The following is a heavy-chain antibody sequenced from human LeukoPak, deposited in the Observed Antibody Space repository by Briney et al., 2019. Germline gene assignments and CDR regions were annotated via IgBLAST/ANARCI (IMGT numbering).Heavy chain of an antibody. Sequence: SAKVSCKASGGTFSSYAISWVRQAPGQGLEWMGGIIPIFGTANYAQKFQGRVTITADESTSTAYMELSSLRSEDAAVYYCARERDGYNYYFDYWGQGTLVTVSS. CDR3: ARERDGYNYYFDY. CDR2: IIPIFGTA. D-gene: IGHD5-24*01. V-gene: IGHV1-69*13. CDR1: GGTFSSYA. J-gene: IGHJ4*02.